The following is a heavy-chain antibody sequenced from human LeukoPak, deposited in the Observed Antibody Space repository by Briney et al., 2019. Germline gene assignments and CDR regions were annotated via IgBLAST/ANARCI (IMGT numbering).Heavy chain of an antibody. CDR3: ARDRQMITFGGVIVISPPHNWFDP. CDR2: ISAYNGNT. Sequence: GASVKVSCKASGYTFTSYGISWVRQAPGQGLEWMGWISAYNGNTNYAQKLQGRVTMTTDTSTSTAYMELRSLRSDDTAVYYCARDRQMITFGGVIVISPPHNWFDPWGQGTLVTISS. D-gene: IGHD3-16*02. V-gene: IGHV1-18*01. J-gene: IGHJ5*02. CDR1: GYTFTSYG.